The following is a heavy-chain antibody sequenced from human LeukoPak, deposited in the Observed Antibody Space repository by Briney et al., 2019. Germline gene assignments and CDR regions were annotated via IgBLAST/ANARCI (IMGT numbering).Heavy chain of an antibody. J-gene: IGHJ3*02. V-gene: IGHV4-39*01. CDR2: IYYSGST. Sequence: PSETLSLTCTVSGGSISSSSYYWGWIRQPPGKGLEWIGSIYYSGSTYYNPSLKSRVTISADTSKNQFSLKLSSVTAADTAVYYCARLWQVYYYDSSGYTDAFDIWGQGTMVTVSS. CDR3: ARLWQVYYYDSSGYTDAFDI. D-gene: IGHD3-22*01. CDR1: GGSISSSSYY.